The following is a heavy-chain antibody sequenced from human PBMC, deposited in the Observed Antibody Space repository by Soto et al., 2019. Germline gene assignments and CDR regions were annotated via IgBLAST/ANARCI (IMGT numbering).Heavy chain of an antibody. CDR3: AKARLLYYYDSSGYYYPDFDH. CDR1: GFTFSSYA. J-gene: IGHJ4*02. V-gene: IGHV3-23*01. D-gene: IGHD3-22*01. Sequence: GGSLRLSCAASGFTFSSYAMSWVRQAPGKGLEWVSAISGSGGSTYYADSVKGRFTISRDNSKNTLYLQMNSLRAEDTAVYYCAKARLLYYYDSSGYYYPDFDHWGQGTLVTVSS. CDR2: ISGSGGST.